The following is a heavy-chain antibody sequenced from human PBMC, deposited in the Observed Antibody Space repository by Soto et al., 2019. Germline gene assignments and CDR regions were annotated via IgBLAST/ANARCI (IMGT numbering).Heavy chain of an antibody. CDR3: ARGGRFTFGFDY. V-gene: IGHV3-23*01. CDR2: ISGDSGAI. Sequence: EVQLLESGGGLVQPGGSLRLSCAASGFTFSTSSMSWVRQAPGKGLEWVSVISGDSGAIYYADSVKGRFTISRDNSRDTLYLQMNSLRAEDTALYFCARGGRFTFGFDYWGQGTLISVSS. CDR1: GFTFSTSS. J-gene: IGHJ4*02. D-gene: IGHD3-16*01.